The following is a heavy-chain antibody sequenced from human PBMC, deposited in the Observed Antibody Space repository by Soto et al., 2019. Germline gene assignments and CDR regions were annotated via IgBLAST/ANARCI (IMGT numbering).Heavy chain of an antibody. CDR3: ARSRYGDGDCFDP. Sequence: EVQLVESGGGLVQPGGSLRLSCAASGFTVSSNYMTWVRQAPGKGLEWVSIIYSGGTTYYADSVKGRFTVSRDNSKNTVYLQMNNLRVEDTAVYSCARSRYGDGDCFDPWGQGTLVTVSS. D-gene: IGHD4-17*01. CDR2: IYSGGTT. CDR1: GFTVSSNY. J-gene: IGHJ5*02. V-gene: IGHV3-66*01.